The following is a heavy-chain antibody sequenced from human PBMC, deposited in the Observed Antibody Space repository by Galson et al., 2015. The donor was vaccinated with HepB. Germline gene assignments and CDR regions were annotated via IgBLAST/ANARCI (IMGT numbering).Heavy chain of an antibody. J-gene: IGHJ4*02. CDR2: ISYDGSNK. CDR3: ARDGYSSGWYRY. CDR1: GFTFSSYA. D-gene: IGHD6-19*01. V-gene: IGHV3-30-3*01. Sequence: SLRLSCAASGFTFSSYAMHWVRQAPGKGLEWVAVISYDGSNKYYADSVKGRFTISRDNSKNTLYLQMNSLRAEDTAVYYCARDGYSSGWYRYWGQGTLVTVSS.